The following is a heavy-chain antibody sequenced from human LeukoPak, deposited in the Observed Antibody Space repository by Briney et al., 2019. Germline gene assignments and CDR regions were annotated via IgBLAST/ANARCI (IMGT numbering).Heavy chain of an antibody. CDR2: ISDIGSI. D-gene: IGHD2/OR15-2a*01. J-gene: IGHJ4*02. V-gene: IGHV4-59*08. CDR1: GGSISSYY. CDR3: AGHHPRNTVDF. Sequence: SETLSLTCTVSGGSISSYYWSWIRQPPGKGLEWIAYISDIGSINYNPSLKSRVTISLDTSKNQFSLKLSSVTAADTAVYCCAGHHPRNTVDFWGQGTLVTVSS.